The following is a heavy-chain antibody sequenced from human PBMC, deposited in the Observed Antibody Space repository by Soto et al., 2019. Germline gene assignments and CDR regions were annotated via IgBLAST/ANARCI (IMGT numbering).Heavy chain of an antibody. V-gene: IGHV1-8*01. CDR2: MNPNSGNT. J-gene: IGHJ6*03. CDR3: ARRADDYGDYVSRYSSYYYYMDV. CDR1: GYTFTSYD. D-gene: IGHD4-17*01. Sequence: QVQLVQSGAEVKKPGASVKVSCKASGYTFTSYDINWVRQATGQGLEWMGWMNPNSGNTGYAQKFQGRVTMTRNTSISTAYMELSSLRSEDTAVYYCARRADDYGDYVSRYSSYYYYMDVWGKGTTVTVSS.